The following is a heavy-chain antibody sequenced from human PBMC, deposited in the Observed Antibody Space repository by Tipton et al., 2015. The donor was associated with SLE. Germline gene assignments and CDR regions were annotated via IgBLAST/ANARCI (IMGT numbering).Heavy chain of an antibody. J-gene: IGHJ5*02. V-gene: IGHV4-4*07. CDR3: ARDDYGDYGFDP. D-gene: IGHD4-17*01. CDR2: IYTSGST. CDR1: GGSISSYY. Sequence: GLVKPSETLSLTCTVSGGSISSYYWSWIRQPAGKGLAWIGRIYTSGSTNYNPSLKSRVTMSVNTSKNQFSLKLSSVTAADTAVYYCARDDYGDYGFDPWGQGTLVTVSS.